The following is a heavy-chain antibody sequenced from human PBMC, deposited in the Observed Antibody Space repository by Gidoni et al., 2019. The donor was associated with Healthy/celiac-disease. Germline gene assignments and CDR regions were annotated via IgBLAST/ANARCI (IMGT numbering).Heavy chain of an antibody. CDR2: IYYSGST. V-gene: IGHV4-30-4*08. Sequence: QMQLQESGPGLVKPSQTLSLPCTVSGGPLRSGAYYWICIAQPPGKGLEWIGYIYYSGSTYYIPSLKSRVTISVDTSKNQFSLKLSSVTAADTAVYYCARDRGEWLRSYIGLRTHYYYYGMDVWGQGTTVTVSS. J-gene: IGHJ6*02. CDR1: GGPLRSGAYY. D-gene: IGHD5-12*01. CDR3: ARDRGEWLRSYIGLRTHYYYYGMDV.